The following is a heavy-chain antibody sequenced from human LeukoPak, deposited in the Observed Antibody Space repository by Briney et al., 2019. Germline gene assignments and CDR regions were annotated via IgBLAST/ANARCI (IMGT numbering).Heavy chain of an antibody. Sequence: PGGSLRLSCAASGFTFSSYAMHWVRQAPGKGVEWVAVISYDGSNKYHADSVKGRFTISRDNSKNTLYLQMNSLRAEDTAVYYCARPDTAMVLHSWFDPWGQGTLVTVSS. CDR2: ISYDGSNK. V-gene: IGHV3-30*04. J-gene: IGHJ5*02. CDR1: GFTFSSYA. CDR3: ARPDTAMVLHSWFDP. D-gene: IGHD5-18*01.